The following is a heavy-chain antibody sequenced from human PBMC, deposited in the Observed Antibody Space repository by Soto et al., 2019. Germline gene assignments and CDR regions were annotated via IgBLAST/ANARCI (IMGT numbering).Heavy chain of an antibody. D-gene: IGHD3-3*01. CDR2: INHSGST. J-gene: IGHJ6*02. CDR3: PRRMSSVLRFLEWFYYYYGMDV. CDR1: GGSSSGYH. V-gene: IGHV4-34*01. Sequence: PLPTLSLTCAVYGGSSSGYHWRWIRQPPGKGMEWIGEINHSGSTNYNPSLKSRVTISVDTSKNQFSLKPSSVTAAHTAVYHCPRRMSSVLRFLEWFYYYYGMDVWGQGTTVTGSS.